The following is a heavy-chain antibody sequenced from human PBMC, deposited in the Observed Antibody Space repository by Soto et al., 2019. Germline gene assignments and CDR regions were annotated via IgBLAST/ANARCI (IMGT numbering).Heavy chain of an antibody. J-gene: IGHJ6*02. CDR2: INPNSGGT. Sequence: QVQLVQSGAEVKKPGASVKVSCKASGYTFTGYYMHWVRQAPGQGLEWMGWINPNSGGTNYAQKFRGWVTMTRDTSISTAYMELSRLRSDDTAVYYCAREWRGYDSYYYYYGMDVWGQGTTVTVSS. CDR1: GYTFTGYY. V-gene: IGHV1-2*04. D-gene: IGHD5-12*01. CDR3: AREWRGYDSYYYYYGMDV.